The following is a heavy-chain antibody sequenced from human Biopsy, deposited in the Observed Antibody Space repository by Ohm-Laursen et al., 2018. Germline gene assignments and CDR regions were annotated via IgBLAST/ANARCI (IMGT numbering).Heavy chain of an antibody. V-gene: IGHV4-39*01. CDR1: DGSISNIINY. CDR3: AGHSFGSGRDF. D-gene: IGHD3-10*01. J-gene: IGHJ4*02. Sequence: TLSLTCTVTDGSISNIINYWGWIRQPLGKGLEWLGSIYHTGITDYNPSLKSRVTISVDTSNNQFSLKLSSLTAADTAVYYCAGHSFGSGRDFWGQGTLVTVSS. CDR2: IYHTGIT.